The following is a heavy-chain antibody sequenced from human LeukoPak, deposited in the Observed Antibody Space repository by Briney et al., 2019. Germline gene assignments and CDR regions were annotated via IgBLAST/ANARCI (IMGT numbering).Heavy chain of an antibody. CDR3: ARRTGTTRFDWFDP. CDR1: GGSFSGYY. V-gene: IGHV4-34*01. CDR2: INHSGST. D-gene: IGHD1-7*01. Sequence: SETLSLTCAVYGGSFSGYYWSWIRQPPGNGLEWIGEINHSGSTNYNPSLKSRVTISVDTSKNQFSLKLSSVTAADTAVYYCARRTGTTRFDWFDPWGQGTLVTVSS. J-gene: IGHJ5*02.